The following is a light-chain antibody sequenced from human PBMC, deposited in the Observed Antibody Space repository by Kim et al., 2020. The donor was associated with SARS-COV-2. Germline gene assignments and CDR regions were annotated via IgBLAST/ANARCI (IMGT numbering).Light chain of an antibody. J-gene: IGLJ2*01. V-gene: IGLV3-19*01. CDR3: NSRGSNDNVL. CDR2: GTN. Sequence: AVGQTVRITCQGDSLRSYYATWYEQKPGQAPIVVIYGTNNRPSGIPDRFSGSRSGDTASLTITGTQAGDEADYYCNSRGSNDNVLFGGGTKLTVL. CDR1: SLRSYY.